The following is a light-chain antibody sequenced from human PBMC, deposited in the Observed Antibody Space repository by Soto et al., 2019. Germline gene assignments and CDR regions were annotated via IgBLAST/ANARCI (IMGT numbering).Light chain of an antibody. J-gene: IGKJ1*01. V-gene: IGKV3-11*01. CDR1: QTVNNN. CDR2: ESS. CDR3: QQRSNWPQT. Sequence: EIVLTQSPATLSLSPGEGVTLSCRASQTVNNNFLAWYQQKPGQAPRLLIYESSNRATGIAARFSGSGSGTDFTLTISSLEPEDFAVYYCQQRSNWPQTFGQGTKVDIK.